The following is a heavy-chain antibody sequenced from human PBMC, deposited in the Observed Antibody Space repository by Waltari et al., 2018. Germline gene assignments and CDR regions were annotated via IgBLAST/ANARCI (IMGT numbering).Heavy chain of an antibody. CDR3: ARYSSSSLYYYYGMDV. Sequence: QLQLQESGPGLVKPSETLSLTCTVSGGSISSSSYYWGWIRQPPGKGLEWIGSIYYSGGTYYNPSLKSRVTISVDTSKNQFSLKLSSVTAADTAVYYCARYSSSSLYYYYGMDVWGQGTTVTVSS. V-gene: IGHV4-39*07. CDR1: GGSISSSSYY. CDR2: IYYSGGT. D-gene: IGHD6-6*01. J-gene: IGHJ6*02.